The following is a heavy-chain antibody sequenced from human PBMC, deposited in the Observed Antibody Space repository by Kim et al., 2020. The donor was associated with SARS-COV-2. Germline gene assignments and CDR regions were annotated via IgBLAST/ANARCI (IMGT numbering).Heavy chain of an antibody. Sequence: GGSLRLSCAASGFTFDDYAMHWVRQAPGKGLEWVSGISWNSGSIGYADSVKGRFTISRDNAKNSLYLQMNSLRAEDTALYYCAKDMGSSITGTFDYWGQGTLVTVSS. V-gene: IGHV3-9*01. D-gene: IGHD1-20*01. CDR1: GFTFDDYA. CDR2: ISWNSGSI. CDR3: AKDMGSSITGTFDY. J-gene: IGHJ4*02.